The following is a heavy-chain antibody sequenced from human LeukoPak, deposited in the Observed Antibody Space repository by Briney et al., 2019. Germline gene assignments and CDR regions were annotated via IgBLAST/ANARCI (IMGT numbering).Heavy chain of an antibody. J-gene: IGHJ4*02. CDR3: ARHESTMVRGVTKSPYFDY. D-gene: IGHD3-10*01. CDR1: VGSLSSSSYY. CDR2: IYYSGCT. Sequence: SETLSLTCTVSVGSLSSSSYYWGWIRQPPGKGLEWLGSIYYSGCTYYNPSLKSRVTISVDTSKNQFSLKLSSVTAADTAVYYCARHESTMVRGVTKSPYFDYWGQGTLVTVSS. V-gene: IGHV4-39*01.